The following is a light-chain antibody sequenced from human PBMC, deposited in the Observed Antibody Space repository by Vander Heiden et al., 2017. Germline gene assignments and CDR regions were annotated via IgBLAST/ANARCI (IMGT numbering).Light chain of an antibody. CDR3: QHRSDWPLFT. Sequence: EIVLTQSPATLSLSPGERATLSCRASQSINKFLAWYQHKPGQAPRRLIYDVSTRATGIPARCSGSGSGTDFTLTISTLEPEDFAVYYCQHRSDWPLFTFGPGTKVDIK. CDR2: DVS. J-gene: IGKJ3*01. CDR1: QSINKF. V-gene: IGKV3-11*01.